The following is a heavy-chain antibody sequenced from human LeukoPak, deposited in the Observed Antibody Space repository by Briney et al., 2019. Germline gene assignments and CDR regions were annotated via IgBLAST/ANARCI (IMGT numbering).Heavy chain of an antibody. D-gene: IGHD6-13*01. CDR3: ARFYRQSWYTFDT. CDR2: ISGSGAST. V-gene: IGHV3-23*01. CDR1: GFTFSSYD. Sequence: GGSLRLSCAASGFTFSSYDMSWVRQAPGRGLEWVSGISGSGASTYYADSVKGRFTISRDNSKNTLYLQMNSLRAEDTAVYYCARFYRQSWYTFDTWGQGTMVTVSS. J-gene: IGHJ3*02.